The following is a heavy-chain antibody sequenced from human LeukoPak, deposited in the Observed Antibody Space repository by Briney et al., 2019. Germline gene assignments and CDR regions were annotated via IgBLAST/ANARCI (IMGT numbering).Heavy chain of an antibody. D-gene: IGHD6-13*01. V-gene: IGHV4-34*01. CDR3: ARGPSWYGYYFDY. CDR1: GGSFSGYY. CDR2: INHSGST. Sequence: SETLSLTCAVYGGSFSGYYWSWIRQPPGKGLEWIGEINHSGSTNYNPSLKSRVTISVDTSKNQFSLKLSSVTAADTAVYCCARGPSWYGYYFDYWGQGTLVTVSS. J-gene: IGHJ4*02.